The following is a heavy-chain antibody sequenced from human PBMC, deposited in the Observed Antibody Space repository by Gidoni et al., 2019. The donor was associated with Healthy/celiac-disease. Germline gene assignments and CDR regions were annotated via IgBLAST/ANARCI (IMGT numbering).Heavy chain of an antibody. V-gene: IGHV3-48*03. CDR3: ARDTAYGSGSYYLDY. J-gene: IGHJ4*02. D-gene: IGHD3-10*01. Sequence: EVQLVESGGGLVQPGGSLRLSCAASGFTFSSYEMNWVRQAPGKGLGWVSYISSSGSTIYYADSLKGRFTISRDNAKNSLYLQMNSLRAEDTAVYYCARDTAYGSGSYYLDYWGQGTLVTVSS. CDR2: ISSSGSTI. CDR1: GFTFSSYE.